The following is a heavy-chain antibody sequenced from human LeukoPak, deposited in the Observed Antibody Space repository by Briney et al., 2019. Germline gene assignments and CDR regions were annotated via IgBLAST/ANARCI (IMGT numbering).Heavy chain of an antibody. Sequence: SETLSLNCTGSGGSISSYYWSWIRQPPGQGLEWIGYIYYSGSTNYNPSLKSRVTISVDTSKNQFSLKLSSVTAADTAVYYCARVAAAVSRWFDPWGQGTLVTVSS. CDR1: GGSISSYY. CDR3: ARVAAAVSRWFDP. V-gene: IGHV4-59*01. J-gene: IGHJ5*01. D-gene: IGHD6-13*01. CDR2: IYYSGST.